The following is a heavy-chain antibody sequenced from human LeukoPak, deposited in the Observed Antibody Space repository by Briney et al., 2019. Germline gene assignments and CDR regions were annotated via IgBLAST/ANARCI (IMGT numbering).Heavy chain of an antibody. D-gene: IGHD3-22*01. V-gene: IGHV3-7*03. CDR1: GFTFSTYW. Sequence: GGSLRLSCAASGFTFSTYWMTWVRQAPGKGLEWVANIKPDGSQIYYVDSVKGRFTISRDNAKNSLYLQMNSLRAEDTAVYYCARVGAYYYDSSGYFFDYWGQGTLVTVSS. J-gene: IGHJ4*02. CDR3: ARVGAYYYDSSGYFFDY. CDR2: IKPDGSQI.